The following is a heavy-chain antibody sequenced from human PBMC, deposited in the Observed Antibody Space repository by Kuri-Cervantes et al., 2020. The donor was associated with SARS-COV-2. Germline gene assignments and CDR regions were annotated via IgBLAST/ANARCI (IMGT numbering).Heavy chain of an antibody. CDR1: GFSFSTYA. D-gene: IGHD2-2*01. CDR2: MSGGGYS. Sequence: GGSLRLSCAASGFSFSTYAMSWVRQAPGKGLEWVSGMSGGGYSHYAGSVKGRFTISRDNSKNTLYLQMDSLRAEDTAVYYCAREGCSSTSCRENYYYMDVWGKGTTVTVSS. V-gene: IGHV3-23*01. J-gene: IGHJ6*03. CDR3: AREGCSSTSCRENYYYMDV.